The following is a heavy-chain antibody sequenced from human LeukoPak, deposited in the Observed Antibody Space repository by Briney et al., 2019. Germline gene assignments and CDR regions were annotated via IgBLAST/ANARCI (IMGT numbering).Heavy chain of an antibody. CDR3: ATSTVTTVGYYYYYYMDV. CDR1: GFTFSDYY. J-gene: IGHJ6*03. D-gene: IGHD4-11*01. Sequence: PGGSLRLSCAASGFTFSDYYMFWIRQAPGKGLEWVSYISSSGSTISYADSVKGRFTVSRDNAKNSLYLQMNNLRAEDTAVYYCATSTVTTVGYYYYYYMDVWGKGTTVTVSS. CDR2: ISSSGSTI. V-gene: IGHV3-11*04.